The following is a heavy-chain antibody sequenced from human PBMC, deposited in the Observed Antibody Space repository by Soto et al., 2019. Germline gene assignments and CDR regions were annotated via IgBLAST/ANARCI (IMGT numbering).Heavy chain of an antibody. CDR2: TRNKANSYTT. J-gene: IGHJ6*02. CDR3: ARAAPNGMDV. CDR1: GFTFSDHY. Sequence: EVQLVESGGGLVQPGGSLRLSCAASGFTFSDHYMEWVRQAPGKGLEWVGRTRNKANSYTTEYAASVKGRFTISRDDSKNSLYLQMNSLKTEDTAVYYCARAAPNGMDVWGQGTTVTVSS. V-gene: IGHV3-72*01.